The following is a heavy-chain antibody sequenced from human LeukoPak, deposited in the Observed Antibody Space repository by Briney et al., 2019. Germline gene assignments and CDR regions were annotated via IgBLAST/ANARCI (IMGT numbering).Heavy chain of an antibody. CDR2: ICGSGGST. D-gene: IGHD2-15*01. Sequence: PGGSLSLSRAASGFPFGSYVMNGVGQVPGKGLEWVSTICGSGGSTFYADSVKGRFSISRDNSKNTLYLQMNSLRAEDTAIYYCAKGGGASCYSRPDYWGKAGLVTVSS. J-gene: IGHJ4*02. V-gene: IGHV3-23*01. CDR1: GFPFGSYV. CDR3: AKGGGASCYSRPDY.